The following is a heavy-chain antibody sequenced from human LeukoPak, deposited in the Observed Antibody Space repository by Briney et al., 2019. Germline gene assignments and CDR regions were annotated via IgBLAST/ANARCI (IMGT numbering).Heavy chain of an antibody. CDR2: IRGSGGSA. D-gene: IGHD5-18*01. CDR3: AKDHGYNYGYNSF. CDR1: GFTFSSYA. V-gene: IGHV3-23*01. J-gene: IGHJ4*02. Sequence: GGSLRLSCAAPGFTFSSYAMSWVRQAPGKGLEWVSAIRGSGGSAYYADSVKGRFTVSRDNSKNTLYLQMNSLRDEDTAIYYCAKDHGYNYGYNSFWGQGTLVTVSS.